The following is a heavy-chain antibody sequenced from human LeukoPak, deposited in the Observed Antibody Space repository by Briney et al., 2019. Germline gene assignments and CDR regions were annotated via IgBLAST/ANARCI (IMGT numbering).Heavy chain of an antibody. D-gene: IGHD6-13*01. CDR1: GYTFTSYA. J-gene: IGHJ4*02. Sequence: GASVKVSCKASGYTFTSYAMHWVRQAPGQRLEWMGWINAGNGNTKYSQKFQGRVTITRGTSASTAYMELSSLRSEDTAVYYCARDLGPLDPDPTRQIAAAGIGGYWGQGTLVTVSS. CDR3: ARDLGPLDPDPTRQIAAAGIGGY. V-gene: IGHV1-3*01. CDR2: INAGNGNT.